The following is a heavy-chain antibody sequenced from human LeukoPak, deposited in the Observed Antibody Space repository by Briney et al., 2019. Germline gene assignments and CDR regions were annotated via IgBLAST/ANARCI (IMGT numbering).Heavy chain of an antibody. CDR1: GFTFSNYG. Sequence: GGSLRLSCAASGFTFSNYGMHWVRQAPGKGLEWVSGISRSAETTHYADSVKGRFTISRDNSRNSLFLQMSSLRAEDTALYYCAKETADWPRNRMFDFWGQGTPVTVSS. D-gene: IGHD1-14*01. CDR3: AKETADWPRNRMFDF. V-gene: IGHV3-23*01. CDR2: ISRSAETT. J-gene: IGHJ4*02.